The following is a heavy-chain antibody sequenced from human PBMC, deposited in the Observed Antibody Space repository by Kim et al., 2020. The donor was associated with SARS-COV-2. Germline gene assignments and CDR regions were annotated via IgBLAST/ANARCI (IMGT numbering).Heavy chain of an antibody. J-gene: IGHJ4*02. Sequence: ASVKVSCKASGYTFTTYSINWVRQAPGQGLEWMGWINTNTGNPTYAQGFTGRFVFSLDTSVSTAYLQISSLKAEDTAVYYCAREWKVATFDYWGQGTLVTVSS. D-gene: IGHD5-12*01. CDR1: GYTFTTYS. CDR3: AREWKVATFDY. V-gene: IGHV7-4-1*02. CDR2: INTNTGNP.